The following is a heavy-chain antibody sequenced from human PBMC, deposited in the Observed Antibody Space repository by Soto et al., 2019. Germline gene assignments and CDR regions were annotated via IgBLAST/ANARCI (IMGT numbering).Heavy chain of an antibody. CDR2: INAGNGNT. Sequence: GASVKVPCKASGYTFTSYAMHWVRQAPGQRLEWMGWINAGNGNTKYSQKFQGRVTITRDTSASTAYMELSSLRSEDTAVYYCARDVQLLWFGEFFSGPYGMDVWGQGTTVTVSS. J-gene: IGHJ6*02. CDR3: ARDVQLLWFGEFFSGPYGMDV. D-gene: IGHD3-10*01. CDR1: GYTFTSYA. V-gene: IGHV1-3*01.